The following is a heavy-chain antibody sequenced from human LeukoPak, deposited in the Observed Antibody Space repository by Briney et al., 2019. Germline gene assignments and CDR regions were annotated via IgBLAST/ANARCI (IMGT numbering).Heavy chain of an antibody. CDR1: GFTFSSYE. Sequence: PGGSLRLSCAASGFTFSSYEMNWVRQAPGKGLEGVSYISSSGSTIYYADSVKGRFTISRDNAKNSLYLQMNSLRAEDTAVYYCATLDSSGYYENFDYWGQGTLVTVSS. V-gene: IGHV3-48*03. CDR3: ATLDSSGYYENFDY. D-gene: IGHD3-22*01. J-gene: IGHJ4*02. CDR2: ISSSGSTI.